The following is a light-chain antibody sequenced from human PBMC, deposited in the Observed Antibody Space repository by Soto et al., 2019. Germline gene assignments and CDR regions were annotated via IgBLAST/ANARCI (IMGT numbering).Light chain of an antibody. J-gene: IGKJ4*01. CDR1: QSISNY. V-gene: IGKV1-39*01. Sequence: DIQMTQSPSSLSASIGDRVTITCRASQSISNYLNWYQQKPGKAPNLLIYAASNLQSGVPSRFSGSGSGTDFTLTISSPQPEDFATYYCQQSYSTPLTFGGGTKVEIK. CDR2: AAS. CDR3: QQSYSTPLT.